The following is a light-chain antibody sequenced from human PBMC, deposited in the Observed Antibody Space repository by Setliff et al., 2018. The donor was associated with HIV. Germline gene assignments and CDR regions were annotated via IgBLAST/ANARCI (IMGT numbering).Light chain of an antibody. CDR3: CSYAGSYTFV. J-gene: IGLJ1*01. CDR1: SSDVGGYDY. CDR2: GVS. V-gene: IGLV2-11*01. Sequence: QSVLTQPRSVSGSRGQSVTFSCTGASSDVGGYDYVSWYQQHPGKAPKLIIYGVSKRPSGVPARFSGFKSGNTASLTISGLQPEDGADYYCCSYAGSYTFVFGKGTKV.